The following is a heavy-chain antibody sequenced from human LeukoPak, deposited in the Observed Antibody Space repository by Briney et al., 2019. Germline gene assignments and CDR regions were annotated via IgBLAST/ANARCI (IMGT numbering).Heavy chain of an antibody. V-gene: IGHV3-74*01. D-gene: IGHD1-20*01. CDR3: VRGTTNWYGVDY. Sequence: GGSLRLSCAASGFTFSNSYMHWVRQAPGKGLEWLSYMKREGTIIGHADSVKGRFTISRDNARDTLHLQMNSLRDDDTAVYFCVRGTTNWYGVDYWGRGTLVTVSS. CDR2: MKREGTII. J-gene: IGHJ4*02. CDR1: GFTFSNSY.